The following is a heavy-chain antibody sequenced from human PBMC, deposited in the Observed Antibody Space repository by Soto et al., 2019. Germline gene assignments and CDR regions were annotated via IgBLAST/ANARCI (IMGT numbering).Heavy chain of an antibody. CDR1: GGSISSSSYY. D-gene: IGHD3-22*01. CDR2: IYYSGST. Sequence: SETLSLTCTVSGGSISSSSYYWGWIRQPPGKGLEWIGSIYYSGSTYYNPSLKSRVTISVDTSKNQFSLKLSSVTAADTAVYYCARNYYDSSGYPYWGQGTLVTVSS. V-gene: IGHV4-39*01. J-gene: IGHJ4*02. CDR3: ARNYYDSSGYPY.